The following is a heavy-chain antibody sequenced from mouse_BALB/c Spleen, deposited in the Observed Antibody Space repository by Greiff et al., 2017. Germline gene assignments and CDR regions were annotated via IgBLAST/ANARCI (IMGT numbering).Heavy chain of an antibody. J-gene: IGHJ3*01. Sequence: VQLKESGGGLVKPGGSLKLSCAASGFTFSDYYMYWVRQTPEKRLEWVATISDGGSYTYYPDSVKGRFTISRDNAKNNLYLQMSSLKSEDTAMYYCARDGNWGFAYWGQGTLVTVSA. CDR3: ARDGNWGFAY. V-gene: IGHV5-4*02. D-gene: IGHD4-1*01. CDR1: GFTFSDYY. CDR2: ISDGGSYT.